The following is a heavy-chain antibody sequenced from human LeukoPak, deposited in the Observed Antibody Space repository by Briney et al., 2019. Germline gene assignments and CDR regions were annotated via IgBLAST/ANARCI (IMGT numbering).Heavy chain of an antibody. CDR1: GGSVSSGSYY. V-gene: IGHV4-61*01. D-gene: IGHD6-6*01. Sequence: PSETLSLTCTVSGGSVSSGSYYWSWIRQPPGKGLEWIGYIYYSGSTNYNPSLKSRVTISVDTSKNQFSLKLSSVTAADTAVYYCARLAAAPPPPIWGQGTLVTVSS. J-gene: IGHJ4*02. CDR3: ARLAAAPPPPI. CDR2: IYYSGST.